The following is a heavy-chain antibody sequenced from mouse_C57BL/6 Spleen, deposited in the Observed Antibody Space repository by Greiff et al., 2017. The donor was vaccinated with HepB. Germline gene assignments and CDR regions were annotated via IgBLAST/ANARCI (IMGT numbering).Heavy chain of an antibody. V-gene: IGHV1-76*01. CDR1: GYTFTDYY. D-gene: IGHD2-12*01. Sequence: QVHVKQSGAELVRPGASVKLSCKASGYTFTDYYINWVKQRPGQGLEWIARIYPGSGNTYYNEKFKGKATLTAEKSSSTAYMQLSSLTSEDSAVYFCARKGSYSAYFDYWGQGTTLTVSS. CDR2: IYPGSGNT. J-gene: IGHJ2*01. CDR3: ARKGSYSAYFDY.